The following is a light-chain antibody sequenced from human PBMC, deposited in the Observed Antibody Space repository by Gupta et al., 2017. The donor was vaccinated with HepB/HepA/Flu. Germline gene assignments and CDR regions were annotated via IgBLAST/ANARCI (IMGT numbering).Light chain of an antibody. CDR3: CSYAGSSTVV. CDR2: EVS. Sequence: QSALTQPASVSGSPGQSLAISCTGTSSDVENYNLVSWYQQHPGKAPKLMIFEVSQRPSGVSNRFSGSKSGNTASLTISGLQAEDEADYFCCSYAGSSTVVFGGGTKLTVL. CDR1: SSDVENYNL. J-gene: IGLJ2*01. V-gene: IGLV2-23*02.